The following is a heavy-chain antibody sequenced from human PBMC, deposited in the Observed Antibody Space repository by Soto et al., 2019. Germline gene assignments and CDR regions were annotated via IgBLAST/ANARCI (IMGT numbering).Heavy chain of an antibody. J-gene: IGHJ5*02. Sequence: PGGSLRLSCAASGFTFSSYAMSWVRQAPGKGLEWVSAISGSGGSTYYADSVKGRFTISRDNSKNTLYLQMNSLRAEDTAVYYCGGYDFWSGYYPPWGQGTLVTVSS. CDR1: GFTFSSYA. D-gene: IGHD3-3*01. CDR2: ISGSGGST. CDR3: GGYDFWSGYYPP. V-gene: IGHV3-23*01.